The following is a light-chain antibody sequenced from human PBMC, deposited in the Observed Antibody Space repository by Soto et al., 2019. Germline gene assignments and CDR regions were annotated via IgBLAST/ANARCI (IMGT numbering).Light chain of an antibody. CDR1: SSDVGGHNY. Sequence: QSVLTQPASVSGSPGQSITISCTRTSSDVGGHNYVSWYQQHPGKAPKLMIYEVTNRPAGISNRFSGSKSGTTASLTISGLQAEDEADYYCSSYTSSSTLYVFGTGTKLTVL. V-gene: IGLV2-14*01. J-gene: IGLJ1*01. CDR3: SSYTSSSTLYV. CDR2: EVT.